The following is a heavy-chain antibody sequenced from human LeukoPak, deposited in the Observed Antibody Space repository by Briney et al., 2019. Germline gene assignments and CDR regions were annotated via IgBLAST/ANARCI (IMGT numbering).Heavy chain of an antibody. CDR3: VSGYGDYNFDF. J-gene: IGHJ4*02. CDR1: GFSVINTY. V-gene: IGHV3-53*01. CDR2: IDDSGAT. Sequence: GGSLRLSCAASGFSVINTYVNWVGQAPGKGLEWVSVIDDSGATSFVDAVKGRFTISRDNSKNTVSLHMNNLRAEDTAVYYCVSGYGDYNFDFWGQGTLVTVSS. D-gene: IGHD4-17*01.